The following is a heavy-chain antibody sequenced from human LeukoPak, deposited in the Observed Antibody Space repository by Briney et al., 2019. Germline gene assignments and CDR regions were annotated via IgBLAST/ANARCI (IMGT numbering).Heavy chain of an antibody. Sequence: SETLSLTCAVYGGSFSGYYWSWIRQPPGKGLEWIGEINHSGSTDYNPSLKSRVTISVDTPKNQFSLKLSSVTAADTAVYYCARGRRGGAGYWGQGTLVTVSS. CDR2: INHSGST. CDR3: ARGRRGGAGY. V-gene: IGHV4-34*01. J-gene: IGHJ4*02. CDR1: GGSFSGYY. D-gene: IGHD1-14*01.